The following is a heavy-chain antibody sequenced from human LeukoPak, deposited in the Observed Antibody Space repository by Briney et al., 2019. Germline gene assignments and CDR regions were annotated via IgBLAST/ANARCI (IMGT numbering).Heavy chain of an antibody. CDR2: ITGSSSAI. J-gene: IGHJ3*02. D-gene: IGHD1-7*01. V-gene: IGHV3-48*02. CDR1: GFTFRSYS. CDR3: ARDLNYAFDI. Sequence: GGSLRLSCAASGFTFRSYSMNWVRQAPGKELEWVSYITGSSSAIFYADSVKGRFTISRDSAESSLFLQMNSLGDEDTAVYYCARDLNYAFDIWGQGTLVTVSS.